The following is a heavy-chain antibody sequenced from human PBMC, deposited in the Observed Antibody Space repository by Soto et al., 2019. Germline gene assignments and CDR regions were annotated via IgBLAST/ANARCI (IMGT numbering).Heavy chain of an antibody. V-gene: IGHV1-18*01. J-gene: IGHJ6*02. CDR3: AREGGAPYYYYGMDV. CDR1: GYTFTRSG. D-gene: IGHD3-10*01. CDR2: ISSYNGDT. Sequence: QVQLEQSGAEVKKPGASVKVSCKASGYTFTRSGISWVRQAPGQGPEWMGWISSYNGDTNYAQTFQGRVTMTTDTSTSTAYMELRSLRSDDTAVYYCAREGGAPYYYYGMDVWGQGTPVTVSS.